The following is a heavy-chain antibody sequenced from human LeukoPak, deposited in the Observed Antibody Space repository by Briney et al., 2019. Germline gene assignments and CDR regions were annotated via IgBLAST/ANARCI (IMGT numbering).Heavy chain of an antibody. Sequence: GGSLRLSCSASGFTFSRFAMTWVRHLPGKGLEWVSTISGNGLQTFYADSVKGRFSVSRDNSKNIVYLQMDSLRADDSALYSCGKDANYLDCRGYFFPLDYWGPGTLVTVAS. V-gene: IGHV3-23*01. J-gene: IGHJ4*02. CDR2: ISGNGLQT. D-gene: IGHD2/OR15-2a*01. CDR1: GFTFSRFA. CDR3: GKDANYLDCRGYFFPLDY.